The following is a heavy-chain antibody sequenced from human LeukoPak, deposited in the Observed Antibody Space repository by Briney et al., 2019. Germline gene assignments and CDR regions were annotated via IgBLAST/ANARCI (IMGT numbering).Heavy chain of an antibody. V-gene: IGHV1-8*03. CDR3: ARTRLERRGYYYYYYMDV. CDR2: MNPNNGNT. CDR1: VYTFTSYD. D-gene: IGHD1-1*01. J-gene: IGHJ6*03. Sequence: GASVKVSCTASVYTFTSYDISWVRQATGQGLEWMGWMNPNNGNTGYAQKFQGRVTITRNTSISTAYMELSSLRSEDTAVYYCARTRLERRGYYYYYYMDVWGKGTTVTVSS.